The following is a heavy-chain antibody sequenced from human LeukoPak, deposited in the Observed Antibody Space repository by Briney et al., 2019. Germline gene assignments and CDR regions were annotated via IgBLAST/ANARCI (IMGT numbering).Heavy chain of an antibody. CDR1: GESFSGYY. CDR2: INHSGST. Sequence: SETLSLTCAVYGESFSGYYWSWIRQPPGKGLEWIGEINHSGSTNYNPSLKSRVTISVDTSKNQFSLKLSSVTAADTAVYYCAREGSVGAPDYWGQGTLVTVSS. D-gene: IGHD1-26*01. CDR3: AREGSVGAPDY. J-gene: IGHJ4*02. V-gene: IGHV4-34*01.